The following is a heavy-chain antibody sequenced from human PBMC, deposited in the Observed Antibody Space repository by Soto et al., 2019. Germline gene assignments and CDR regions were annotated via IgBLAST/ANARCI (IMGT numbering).Heavy chain of an antibody. J-gene: IGHJ6*02. Sequence: PGGSLRLSCEASGFKFSDYHMSWIRQARGKGLEWISYISSSGSYTTYTDSVKGRFTISRDNAKSSLYLQMKNLSAGDTAVYYCAIGGGQIYYSGMDVWGQGTTVTVSS. CDR1: GFKFSDYH. V-gene: IGHV3-11*03. CDR2: ISSSGSYT. D-gene: IGHD3-3*01. CDR3: AIGGGQIYYSGMDV.